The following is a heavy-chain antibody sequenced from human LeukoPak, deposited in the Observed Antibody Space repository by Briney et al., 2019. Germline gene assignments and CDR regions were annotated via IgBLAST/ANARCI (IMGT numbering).Heavy chain of an antibody. CDR2: ISWDSSNR. D-gene: IGHD5-18*01. Sequence: GRSLRLSCAASGFTFDDYAMHWVRQAPGKGLEWVSGISWDSSNRGYADSVKGRFTISRDNAKNSLYMQMNSLRAEETALYYCAKDIDTGLASGMDVWGQGTTVTVSS. CDR1: GFTFDDYA. J-gene: IGHJ6*02. CDR3: AKDIDTGLASGMDV. V-gene: IGHV3-9*01.